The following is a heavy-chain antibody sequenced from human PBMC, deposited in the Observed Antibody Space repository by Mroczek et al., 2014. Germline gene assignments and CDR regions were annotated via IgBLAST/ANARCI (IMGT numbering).Heavy chain of an antibody. V-gene: IGHV4-61*02. CDR1: GGSISSGSYY. D-gene: IGHD3-10*01. CDR2: IYTSGST. Sequence: QVQLQESGPGLVKPSQTLSLTCTVSGGSISSGSYYWSWIRQPAGKGLEWIGRIYTSGSTNYNPSLKSRVTMSVDTSKNQFSLKLSSVTAADTAVYYCARDGGYYGSGSPRPFDYWGQGTLVTVSS. J-gene: IGHJ4*02. CDR3: ARDGGYYGSGSPRPFDY.